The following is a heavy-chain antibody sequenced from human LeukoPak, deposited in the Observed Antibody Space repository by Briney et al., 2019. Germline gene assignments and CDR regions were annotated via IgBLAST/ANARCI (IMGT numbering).Heavy chain of an antibody. CDR1: GFTFSDYY. V-gene: IGHV3-11*06. CDR2: IGSSSSYT. Sequence: PGGSLRLFCAASGFTFSDYYMSWIRQAPGKGLEWVSYIGSSSSYTNYADSVKGRFTISRDNAKNSLYLQMNSLRAEDTAVYYCARDSISMVDCSSTSCYPDYWGQGTLVTVSS. D-gene: IGHD2-2*01. J-gene: IGHJ4*02. CDR3: ARDSISMVDCSSTSCYPDY.